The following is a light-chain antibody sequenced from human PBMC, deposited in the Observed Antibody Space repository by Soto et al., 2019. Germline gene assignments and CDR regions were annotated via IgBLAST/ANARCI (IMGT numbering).Light chain of an antibody. Sequence: EIVLTQSPATLSLSPGERATLSCRASQSVSSYLAWYQQKHGQAPRLLIYDASNRATGIPARFSGSGSGTDFTLTISSLGPEDFAVYYCQQRSDWPWTFGQGTKVEIK. CDR3: QQRSDWPWT. V-gene: IGKV3-11*01. CDR2: DAS. CDR1: QSVSSY. J-gene: IGKJ1*01.